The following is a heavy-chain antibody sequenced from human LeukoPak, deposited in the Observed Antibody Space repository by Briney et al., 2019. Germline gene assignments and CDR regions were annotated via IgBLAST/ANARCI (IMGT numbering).Heavy chain of an antibody. D-gene: IGHD6-13*01. CDR1: GGSFSGYY. Sequence: SSETLSLTCAVYGGSFSGYYWSWIRQPPGKGPEWIGEINHSGSTNYNPSLKSRVTISVDTSKNQFSLKLSSVTAADTAVYYCARGIAAAGTRWGQGTLVTVSS. J-gene: IGHJ4*02. CDR3: ARGIAAAGTR. V-gene: IGHV4-34*01. CDR2: INHSGST.